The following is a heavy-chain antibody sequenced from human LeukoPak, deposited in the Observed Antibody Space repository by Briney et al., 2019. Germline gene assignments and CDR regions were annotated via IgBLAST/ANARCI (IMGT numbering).Heavy chain of an antibody. CDR3: ARSSAPLQVGDFDY. J-gene: IGHJ4*02. CDR1: GGSISSYY. V-gene: IGHV4-59*08. Sequence: SETLSLTCTVSGGSISSYYWSWIRQPPGKGLEWIGYIYYSGSTNYNPSLKSRVTISVDTSKNQFSLKLSSVTAADTAVYYCARSSAPLQVGDFDYWGQGTLVTASS. D-gene: IGHD1-26*01. CDR2: IYYSGST.